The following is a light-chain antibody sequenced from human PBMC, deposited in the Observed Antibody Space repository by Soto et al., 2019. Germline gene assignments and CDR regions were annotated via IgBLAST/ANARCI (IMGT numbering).Light chain of an antibody. J-gene: IGLJ2*01. CDR3: QSYDSSTVV. CDR2: EDK. V-gene: IGLV6-57*01. Sequence: NFMLTQPHSVSESPGKTVTISCTRSSGSIASKYVQWYQQRPGSSPTTVIYEDKQRPSGVPERFSGSIDSSSNSASLTISGLKTEDEADYYCQSYDSSTVVFGGGPKLTVL. CDR1: SGSIASKY.